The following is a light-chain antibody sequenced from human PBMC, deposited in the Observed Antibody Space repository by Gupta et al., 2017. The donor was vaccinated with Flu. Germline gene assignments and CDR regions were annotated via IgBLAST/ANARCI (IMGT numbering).Light chain of an antibody. V-gene: IGLV3-21*02. J-gene: IGLJ2*01. CDR3: QVGDTRRDHQV. CDR2: DDF. CDR1: NVGGER. Sequence: SDVLAQPPSVSVAPGQTARIPCGGDNVGGERVDWYQQKPGQPPLLVVFDDFDRPSGIPERFSGSKSGNTATLTTSRVEVGDEADYYCQVGDTRRDHQVFGGGTKLTVL.